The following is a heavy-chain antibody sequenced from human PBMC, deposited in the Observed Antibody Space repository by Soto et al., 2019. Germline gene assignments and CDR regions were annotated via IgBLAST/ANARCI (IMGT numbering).Heavy chain of an antibody. D-gene: IGHD5-12*01. CDR3: ARDRTMATTHYYYGMDV. V-gene: IGHV4-59*01. J-gene: IGHJ6*02. CDR1: GGSISSYY. Sequence: SGTLSLTCTVSGGSISSYYWSWIRQPPGKGLEWIGYIYYSGSTNYNPSLKSRVTISVDTSKNQFSLKLSSVTAADTAVYYCARDRTMATTHYYYGMDVWGQGTTVTVSS. CDR2: IYYSGST.